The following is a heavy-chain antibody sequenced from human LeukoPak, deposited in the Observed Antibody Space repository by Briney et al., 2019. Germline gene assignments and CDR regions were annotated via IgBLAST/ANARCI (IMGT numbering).Heavy chain of an antibody. V-gene: IGHV3-23*01. J-gene: IGHJ3*01. CDR3: AKARIAAAGTGAFDV. CDR1: GFTVSSYG. Sequence: GGSLRLSCAASGFTVSSYGMTWVRQAPGKGLEWVSAFSATDGGAQYAESVRGRFTISRDNSKNSLYLQMNRLRDEDTAVYFCAKARIAAAGTGAFDVWGQGTMVTVSS. D-gene: IGHD6-13*01. CDR2: FSATDGGA.